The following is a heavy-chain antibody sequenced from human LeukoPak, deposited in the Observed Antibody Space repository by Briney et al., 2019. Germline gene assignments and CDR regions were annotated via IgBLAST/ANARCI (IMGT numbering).Heavy chain of an antibody. D-gene: IGHD4/OR15-4a*01. CDR1: GYSFTSYW. CDR2: IDPSDSYT. Sequence: GESLKISCKGSGYSFTSYWISWVRQMPGKGLEWMGRIDPSDSYTSYSPSFQGHVTISADKSISTAYLQWSSLKASDTAMYYCASPYGGYFDYWGQGTLVTVSS. V-gene: IGHV5-10-1*01. J-gene: IGHJ4*02. CDR3: ASPYGGYFDY.